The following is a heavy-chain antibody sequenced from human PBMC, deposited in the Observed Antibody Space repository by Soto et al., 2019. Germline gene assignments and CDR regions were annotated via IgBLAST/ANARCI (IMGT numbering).Heavy chain of an antibody. CDR2: ILGRGDT. CDR3: ARGRDPDCSGGSCPHSGFDY. CDR1: GFTFSSFA. J-gene: IGHJ4*02. V-gene: IGHV3-23*01. Sequence: GGSLRLSCAASGFTFSSFAMSWVRQAPGKGLEWVSGILGRGDTYYEESVKGRFTISRDNSKNTLFLQLSSVTAADTAVYYCARGRDPDCSGGSCPHSGFDYWGQGTLVTVSS. D-gene: IGHD2-15*01.